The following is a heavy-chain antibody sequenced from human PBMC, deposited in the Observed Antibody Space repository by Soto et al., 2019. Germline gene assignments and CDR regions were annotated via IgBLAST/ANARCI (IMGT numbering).Heavy chain of an antibody. D-gene: IGHD5-18*01. V-gene: IGHV5-51*01. Sequence: GESLKISCKGSGCSFTSDWIGCVRQMPGKGLEWMGVIYPGDSDTRYSPSFQCQVTISADKYISTAYLQWSSLKASDAAMYYCASGGSSYGYHAFDIWGQGTMVTVSS. CDR2: IYPGDSDT. J-gene: IGHJ3*02. CDR3: ASGGSSYGYHAFDI. CDR1: GCSFTSDW.